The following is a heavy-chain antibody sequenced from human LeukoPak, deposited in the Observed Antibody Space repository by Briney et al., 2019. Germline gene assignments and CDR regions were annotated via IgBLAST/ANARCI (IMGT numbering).Heavy chain of an antibody. CDR3: ARGRGRDGDNLVS. Sequence: SETLSLTCAVSGGSITSYYWSWIRQVPGMGLEWIGYVYYSGTTNYNPSLKSRVTISVDTSKNQFSLRLTSVTAADTAVYYCARGRGRDGDNLVSWSQGTLVTVSS. CDR2: VYYSGTT. V-gene: IGHV4-59*01. CDR1: GGSITSYY. J-gene: IGHJ4*02. D-gene: IGHD5-24*01.